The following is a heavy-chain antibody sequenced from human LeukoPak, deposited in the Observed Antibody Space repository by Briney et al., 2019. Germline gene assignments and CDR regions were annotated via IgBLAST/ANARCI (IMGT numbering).Heavy chain of an antibody. CDR3: ARIQLWPLHYFDY. CDR1: GGSFSDYH. J-gene: IGHJ4*02. Sequence: PSETLSLTCAVYGGSFSDYHWSWIRQPPGKGLEWIGEINHSGDTKYNPSLKSRVTISVDTSKNQFSLKVSSVTAADTAVYYCARIQLWPLHYFDYWGQGTLVTVSS. D-gene: IGHD5-18*01. CDR2: INHSGDT. V-gene: IGHV4-34*01.